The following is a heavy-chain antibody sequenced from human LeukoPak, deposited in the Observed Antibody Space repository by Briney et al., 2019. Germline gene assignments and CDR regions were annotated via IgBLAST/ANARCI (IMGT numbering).Heavy chain of an antibody. CDR3: ARLMFLWPPIYFDY. Sequence: QAGGSLRLSCAASGSTFATYWMSWVRQAPGKGLEWVANIKQDGSETFYVDSVKGRFTISRDNARNSVYLQMNSLRAEDTAVYYCARLMFLWPPIYFDYWGRGTLVTVSS. CDR2: IKQDGSET. D-gene: IGHD2-8*01. J-gene: IGHJ4*02. V-gene: IGHV3-7*01. CDR1: GSTFATYW.